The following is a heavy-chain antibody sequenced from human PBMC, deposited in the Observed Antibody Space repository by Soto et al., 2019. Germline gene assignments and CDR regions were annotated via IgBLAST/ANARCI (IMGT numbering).Heavy chain of an antibody. CDR3: TRDASRDSSARGWFDP. CDR2: ISSNSAYI. V-gene: IGHV3-21*01. Sequence: GGSLRLSCAASGFTFRSFTMNWVRQAPGRGLEWVSTISSNSAYIYYTDALRGRFTISRDNAKNSLHLQMNSLRAEDTAVYYCTRDASRDSSARGWFDPWGPGTLVTVSS. D-gene: IGHD6-13*01. J-gene: IGHJ5*02. CDR1: GFTFRSFT.